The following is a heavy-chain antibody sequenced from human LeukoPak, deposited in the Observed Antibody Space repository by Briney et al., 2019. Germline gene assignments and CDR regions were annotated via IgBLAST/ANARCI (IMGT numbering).Heavy chain of an antibody. Sequence: SQTLSLTCALSGDSVSSNTAAWNWIRQSPSRGLEWLGRTYYRSKWYDDYAESVKSRITINPDTSKNQFSLQLNSVTPEDTAVYYCARAVELDFDCWGQGTLVTVSS. D-gene: IGHD1-7*01. CDR1: GDSVSSNTAA. CDR3: ARAVELDFDC. V-gene: IGHV6-1*01. CDR2: TYYRSKWYD. J-gene: IGHJ4*02.